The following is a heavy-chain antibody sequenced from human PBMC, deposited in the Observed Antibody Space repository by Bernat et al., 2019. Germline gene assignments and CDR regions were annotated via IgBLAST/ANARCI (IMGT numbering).Heavy chain of an antibody. D-gene: IGHD2-21*02. CDR1: GFTFSSYE. CDR3: ASGVVVVTANPPDAFDI. V-gene: IGHV3-48*03. Sequence: VQLVESGGGVVQPGGSLRLSCAASGFTFSSYEMNWVRQAPGKGLEWVSYISSSGSTIYYADSVKGRFTISRDNAKNSLYLQMNSLRAEDTAVYYCASGVVVVTANPPDAFDIWGQGTMVTVSS. CDR2: ISSSGSTI. J-gene: IGHJ3*02.